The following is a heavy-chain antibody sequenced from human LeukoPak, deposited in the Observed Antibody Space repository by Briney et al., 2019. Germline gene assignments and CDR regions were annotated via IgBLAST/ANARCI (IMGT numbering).Heavy chain of an antibody. Sequence: SETLSLTCTVSGGSISSSSYYWGWIRQPPGKGLEWIGSICYSGSTYYNPSLKSRVTISVDTSKNQFSLKLSSVTAADTAVYYCASTSVVVVAATYYYYYGMDVWGQGTTVTVSS. J-gene: IGHJ6*02. CDR1: GGSISSSSYY. D-gene: IGHD2-15*01. CDR2: ICYSGST. CDR3: ASTSVVVVAATYYYYYGMDV. V-gene: IGHV4-39*01.